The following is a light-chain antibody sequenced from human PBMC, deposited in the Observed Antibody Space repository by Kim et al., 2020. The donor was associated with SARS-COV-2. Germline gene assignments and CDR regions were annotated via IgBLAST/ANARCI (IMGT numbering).Light chain of an antibody. CDR1: SLRSYY. CDR3: NSRDSNNNVL. CDR2: GKN. J-gene: IGLJ2*01. Sequence: SSELTQDPAVSVALGQTVRITCQGDSLRSYYATWYQQTPGQAPILVIYGKNNRPSGIPDRFSGSSSGNTASLTITGTQAGDEADYYCNSRDSNNNVLFGGGTRLTVL. V-gene: IGLV3-19*01.